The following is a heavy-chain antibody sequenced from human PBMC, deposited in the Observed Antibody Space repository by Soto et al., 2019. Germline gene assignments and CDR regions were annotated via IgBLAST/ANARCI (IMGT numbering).Heavy chain of an antibody. CDR3: ARGVVAPAAIEPIHYYYSDY. CDR2: INPNSGGT. Sequence: ASVKVSGKASGYTFTGYYMHWVRQAPGQGLEWMGWINPNSGGTNYAQKFQGRVTMTRDTSISTAYMELSRLRSDDTAVYYCARGVVAPAAIEPIHYYYSDYWGQGTLVTVSS. J-gene: IGHJ4*02. V-gene: IGHV1-2*02. CDR1: GYTFTGYY. D-gene: IGHD2-2*02.